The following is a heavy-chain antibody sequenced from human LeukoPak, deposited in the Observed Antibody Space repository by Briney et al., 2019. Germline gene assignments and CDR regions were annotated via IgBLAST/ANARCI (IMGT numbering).Heavy chain of an antibody. CDR1: GYSFTSYW. CDR2: IYPGDSDT. J-gene: IGHJ4*02. V-gene: IGHV5-51*01. CDR3: ARTGYSSSWYPVYFDY. D-gene: IGHD6-13*01. Sequence: GESLKISCKGSGYSFTSYWIGWVRQMPGKGLEWMGIIYPGDSDTRYSPSFQGQVTISADKSISTAYLQWSSLKASDTAMYYCARTGYSSSWYPVYFDYWGQGTLVTVSP.